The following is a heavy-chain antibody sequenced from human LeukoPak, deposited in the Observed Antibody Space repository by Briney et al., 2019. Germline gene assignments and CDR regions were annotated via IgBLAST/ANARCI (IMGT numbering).Heavy chain of an antibody. Sequence: GGSLRLSRTASGFSVSHNYMSWVRQAPGKGLEWVALIYSGGNTHYADSVKGRFTISRDTSKNTLYLQMSSLRVEATAVYYGTRDTPGIAASVSGGWGQGTLVTVSS. V-gene: IGHV3-53*01. CDR3: TRDTPGIAASVSGG. J-gene: IGHJ4*02. CDR1: GFSVSHNY. CDR2: IYSGGNT. D-gene: IGHD6-13*01.